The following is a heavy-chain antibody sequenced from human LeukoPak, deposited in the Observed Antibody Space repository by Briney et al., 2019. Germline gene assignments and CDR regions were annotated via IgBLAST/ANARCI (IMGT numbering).Heavy chain of an antibody. CDR1: GFTFSRYE. V-gene: IGHV3-48*03. J-gene: IGHJ4*02. Sequence: GGSLRLSCAASGFTFSRYEMNWVRQAPGKGLEWGSYISSSGSTIYYADSVKGRFTISRDNAKNSLYLQMNSLRAEDTAVYHCARDRYYGSGSYDYWGQGTLVTVSS. D-gene: IGHD3-10*01. CDR3: ARDRYYGSGSYDY. CDR2: ISSSGSTI.